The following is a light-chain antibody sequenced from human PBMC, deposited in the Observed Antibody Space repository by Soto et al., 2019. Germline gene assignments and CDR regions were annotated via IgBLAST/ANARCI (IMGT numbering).Light chain of an antibody. V-gene: IGKV1-5*01. Sequence: DIQMTQSPSSLSGSVGDRFTITCRASQTISSWLAWYQQKPGKAPKLLIYDASSLQSGVPSRFSGSGSGTEFTLTISSLQPEDFATYYCLQHNTYPITFGQGTRLEIK. CDR1: QTISSW. CDR2: DAS. CDR3: LQHNTYPIT. J-gene: IGKJ5*01.